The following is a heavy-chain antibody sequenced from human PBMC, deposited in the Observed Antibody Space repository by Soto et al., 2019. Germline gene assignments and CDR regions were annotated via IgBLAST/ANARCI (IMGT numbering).Heavy chain of an antibody. J-gene: IGHJ6*02. CDR3: AKDGVNWGWGGHGMDV. D-gene: IGHD7-27*01. CDR1: VFTFSTYA. V-gene: IGHV3-23*01. Sequence: PGGSLRLSGAAPVFTFSTYAMTWVRQAPGRGLEWVSSISGSGDSTYYADSVKGRFTISRDNSKNTLYLQMNSLRAEDTAVYYCAKDGVNWGWGGHGMDVWGQGTTVTVS. CDR2: ISGSGDST.